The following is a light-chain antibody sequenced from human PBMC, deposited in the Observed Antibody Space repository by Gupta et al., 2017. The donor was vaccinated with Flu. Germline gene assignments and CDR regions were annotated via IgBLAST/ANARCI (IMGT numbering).Light chain of an antibody. J-gene: IGKJ1*01. V-gene: IGKV1-5*03. Sequence: SPSTLSASGGDRVTITCRASQSISNWVAWYQQKPGKVPKLLIYQASRLEGGVPSRFSGSGSGTEFTLTISSLQPDDVATYYCQRDDSLWTFGQGTRVEIK. CDR2: QAS. CDR1: QSISNW. CDR3: QRDDSLWT.